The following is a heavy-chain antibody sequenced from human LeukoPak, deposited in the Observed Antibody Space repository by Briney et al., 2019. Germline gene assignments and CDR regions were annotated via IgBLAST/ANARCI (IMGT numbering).Heavy chain of an antibody. V-gene: IGHV1-2*02. CDR2: INPNIGGT. D-gene: IGHD5-24*01. Sequence: ASVKVSCRASGYTFTGYYIHWVRQAPGQGLEWMGWINPNIGGTNYSQKFQGRVTMTRDTSISTAYMELTRLRSDDTAIYYCAREGAKGSGYNFDYWGQGTLVTVSS. CDR1: GYTFTGYY. CDR3: AREGAKGSGYNFDY. J-gene: IGHJ4*02.